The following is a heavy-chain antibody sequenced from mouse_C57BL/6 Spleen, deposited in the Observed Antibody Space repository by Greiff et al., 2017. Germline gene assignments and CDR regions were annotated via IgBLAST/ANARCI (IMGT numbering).Heavy chain of an antibody. J-gene: IGHJ1*03. Sequence: EVKVVESGGGLVKPGGSLKLSCAASGFTFSDYGMHWVRQAPEQGLEWVAYISSGSSTIYYADTVKGRFPISRDTAKNTLFLQMTSLRAEETGMYYCARQGGLLRRYFDVWGTGTTVTVSS. CDR2: ISSGSSTI. D-gene: IGHD2-3*01. V-gene: IGHV5-17*01. CDR1: GFTFSDYG. CDR3: ARQGGLLRRYFDV.